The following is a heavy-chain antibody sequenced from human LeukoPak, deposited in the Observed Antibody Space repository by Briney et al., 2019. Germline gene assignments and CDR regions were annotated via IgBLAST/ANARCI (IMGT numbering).Heavy chain of an antibody. J-gene: IGHJ5*02. CDR3: WPYCSGGSCYPWFDP. Sequence: GGSLRLSCAASGFTFSSYGMHWVRQAPGKGLEWVAVISYDGSDKYYADSVKGRFTISRDNSKNTLYLQMNSLRAEDTAVYYCWPYCSGGSCYPWFDPWGQGTLVTVSS. CDR1: GFTFSSYG. D-gene: IGHD2-15*01. V-gene: IGHV3-30*03. CDR2: ISYDGSDK.